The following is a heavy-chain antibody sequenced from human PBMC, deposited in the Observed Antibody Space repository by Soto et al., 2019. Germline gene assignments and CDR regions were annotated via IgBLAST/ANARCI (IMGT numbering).Heavy chain of an antibody. CDR2: MNPNSVNT. V-gene: IGHV1-8*01. CDR3: ARGRVDFWSGYLDC. Sequence: ASVKVSCKASGYTFTSYDISWVRQATGQGLEWMGWMNPNSVNTGYAQKFHGRLTMTRNTSISTANMELSSLRSEDTAVYYCARGRVDFWSGYLDCWGQGTLVTVSS. J-gene: IGHJ4*02. D-gene: IGHD3-3*01. CDR1: GYTFTSYD.